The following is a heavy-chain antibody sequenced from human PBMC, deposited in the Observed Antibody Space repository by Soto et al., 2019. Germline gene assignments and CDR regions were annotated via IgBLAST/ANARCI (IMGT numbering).Heavy chain of an antibody. CDR2: IYGSGST. V-gene: IGHV4-4*07. CDR3: SRGTRPIDAFDI. Sequence: SETLSLTCTVSGGSMNIYFWSWIRQPAGKGLEWIGRIYGSGSTNYNPSLESRVTMSVDTSKNQFSLNLKSVTDADTAVYYCSRGTRPIDAFDIWGQGTVVTVSS. CDR1: GGSMNIYF. J-gene: IGHJ3*02.